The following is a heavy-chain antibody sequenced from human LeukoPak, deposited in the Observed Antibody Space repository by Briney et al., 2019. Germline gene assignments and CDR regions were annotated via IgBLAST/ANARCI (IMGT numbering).Heavy chain of an antibody. V-gene: IGHV3-23*01. CDR2: IRGSGGCT. Sequence: PGGSLRLSCAASGFTFSSYAMSWVRQAPGKGLEWVSGIRGSGGCTYYADSVKGRFTISRDNSKNTLYLQMNSLRVEDTAVYYCAKQYDFWSGPDYWGQGTLVTVSS. CDR1: GFTFSSYA. CDR3: AKQYDFWSGPDY. J-gene: IGHJ4*02. D-gene: IGHD3-3*01.